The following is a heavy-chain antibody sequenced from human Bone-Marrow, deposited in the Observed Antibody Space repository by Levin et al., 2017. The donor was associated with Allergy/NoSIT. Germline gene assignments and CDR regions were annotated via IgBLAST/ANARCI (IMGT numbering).Heavy chain of an antibody. CDR3: TTGVGARGIRDDY. Sequence: GGSLRLSCAASGFSFTKVWMTWVRQAPGKGLEWVGRIKSETDGGTIDYAAPVKGRFTISRDDSRSTLYLQMNSLNNEDTAVYYCTTGVGARGIRDDYWGQGTLVTVSS. CDR2: IKSETDGGTI. CDR1: GFSFTKVW. D-gene: IGHD3-16*01. J-gene: IGHJ4*02. V-gene: IGHV3-15*01.